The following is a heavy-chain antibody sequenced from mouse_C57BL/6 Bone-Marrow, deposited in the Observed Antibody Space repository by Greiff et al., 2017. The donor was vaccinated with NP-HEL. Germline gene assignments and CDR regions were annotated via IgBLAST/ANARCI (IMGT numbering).Heavy chain of an antibody. V-gene: IGHV3-1*01. J-gene: IGHJ4*01. D-gene: IGHD1-1*01. CDR2: ISYSGST. CDR3: ASNYYGSSLYAMDY. CDR1: GYSITSGYD. Sequence: VQLQQSGPGMVKPSQSLSLTCTVTGYSITSGYDWHWIRHFPGNKLEWMGYISYSGSTNYNPSLKSRISITHDTSKNHFFLKLNSVTTEDTATYYCASNYYGSSLYAMDYWGQGTSVTVSS.